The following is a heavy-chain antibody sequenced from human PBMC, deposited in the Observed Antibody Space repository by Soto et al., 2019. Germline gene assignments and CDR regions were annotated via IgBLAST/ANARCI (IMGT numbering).Heavy chain of an antibody. V-gene: IGHV3-74*01. Sequence: EVQLVESGGGLVQPGGSLRLSCAASGFTFSSYWMHWVRQAPGKGLVWVSRINSDGSSTSYADSVKGRFTISRDNAKNKLYLQMNSLRAEDTDVYYCARDQEAGYYDINYGMDVWGQGTTVTVSS. CDR1: GFTFSSYW. CDR2: INSDGSST. CDR3: ARDQEAGYYDINYGMDV. J-gene: IGHJ6*02. D-gene: IGHD3-9*01.